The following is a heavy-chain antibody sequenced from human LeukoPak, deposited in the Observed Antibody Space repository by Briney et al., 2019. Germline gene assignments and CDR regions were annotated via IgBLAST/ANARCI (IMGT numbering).Heavy chain of an antibody. J-gene: IGHJ5*02. Sequence: GGSLRLSCAASGFTFIDYTMNWVRQAPGKGLEWVSSINGGSGYIYYADSVKGRFTISRDNAKNSLYLQMNSLRAEDTAVYYCARDQLPRSRGGSNWFDPWGQGTLVTVSS. CDR3: ARDQLPRSRGGSNWFDP. V-gene: IGHV3-21*01. CDR1: GFTFIDYT. D-gene: IGHD3-16*01. CDR2: INGGSGYI.